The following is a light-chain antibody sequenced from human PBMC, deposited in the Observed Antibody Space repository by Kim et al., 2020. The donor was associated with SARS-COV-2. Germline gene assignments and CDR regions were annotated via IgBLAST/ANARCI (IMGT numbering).Light chain of an antibody. J-gene: IGKJ5*01. CDR3: QQYDNWPLT. V-gene: IGKV3-15*01. CDR2: SAS. Sequence: VSTGERATLSCRASQSVTTNLAWYQQKPGQPPRVLIYSASTRATDIPARFSGSGSGTEFTLTINILQSEDFAVYYCQQYDNWPLTFGQGTRLEIK. CDR1: QSVTTN.